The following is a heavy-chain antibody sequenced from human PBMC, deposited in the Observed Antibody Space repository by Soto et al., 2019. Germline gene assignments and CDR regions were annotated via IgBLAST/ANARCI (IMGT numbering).Heavy chain of an antibody. CDR1: GDSVSGNSAA. Sequence: SRTLSLACAISGDSVSGNSAAWNWIRQSPSRGLEWLGRTYYRSKWYNDYAVSVKSRITINPDTSKNQFSLQLNSVTPEDTAVYYCTRDLGRGSGWFVVQPEHYGMDVWGQGTTVTVSS. D-gene: IGHD6-19*01. J-gene: IGHJ6*02. CDR3: TRDLGRGSGWFVVQPEHYGMDV. CDR2: TYYRSKWYN. V-gene: IGHV6-1*01.